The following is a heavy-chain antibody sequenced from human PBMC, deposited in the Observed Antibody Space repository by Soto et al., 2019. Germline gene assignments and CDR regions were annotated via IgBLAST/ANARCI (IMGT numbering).Heavy chain of an antibody. J-gene: IGHJ4*02. D-gene: IGHD3-22*01. CDR1: GGTFSSYA. CDR2: IIPIFGTA. CDR3: ARGGYDSSGYYYSYFDY. Sequence: QVQLVQSGAEVKKPGSSVKVSCKASGGTFSSYAISWVRQAPGQGLEWMGGIIPIFGTANYAQKFQGRVTITADESTSTAHRELSSLRSEDTAVYYCARGGYDSSGYYYSYFDYWGQGTLVTVSS. V-gene: IGHV1-69*01.